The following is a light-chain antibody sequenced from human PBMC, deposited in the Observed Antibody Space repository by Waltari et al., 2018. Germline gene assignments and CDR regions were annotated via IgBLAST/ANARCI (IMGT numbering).Light chain of an antibody. Sequence: EIVLTQSPGTLSLSPGERATLSCRASQSVCRTLAWYQQKPGQAPRLLIYGASTRATGIPERFSGGGSGTDFSLTISRLEPEDFALYYCQHYVRLPATFGQGTKVEIK. CDR3: QHYVRLPAT. CDR1: QSVCRT. V-gene: IGKV3-20*01. CDR2: GAS. J-gene: IGKJ1*01.